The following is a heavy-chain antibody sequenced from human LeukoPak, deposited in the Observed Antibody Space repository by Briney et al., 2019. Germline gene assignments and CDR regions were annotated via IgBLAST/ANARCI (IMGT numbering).Heavy chain of an antibody. CDR3: VRASEVRYDSRGNGGLYFRY. D-gene: IGHD3-22*01. J-gene: IGHJ4*02. V-gene: IGHV3-48*01. Sequence: GGSLRLSCAASGFSLSSHSMWWVRQVPGKGLEWVSYISSSSSNLYYAGSVKGRFTISRDNARNSLFLQMNSLRVEDTAVYYCVRASEVRYDSRGNGGLYFRYWGQGTLVTVSS. CDR1: GFSLSSHS. CDR2: ISSSSSNL.